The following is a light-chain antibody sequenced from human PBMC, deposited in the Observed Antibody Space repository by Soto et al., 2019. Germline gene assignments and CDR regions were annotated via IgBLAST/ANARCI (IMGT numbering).Light chain of an antibody. CDR2: DAS. J-gene: IGKJ5*01. CDR3: QQRKKWPPIT. CDR1: QSVSSY. Sequence: EIVMTQSPATLSVSPGERATLSCRASQSVSSYLAWYQQKPGQAPRLLIYDASNRASGIPARFSGSGSGTDFTLTISSLEPEDLATYYCQQRKKWPPITFGQGTRLEIK. V-gene: IGKV3-11*01.